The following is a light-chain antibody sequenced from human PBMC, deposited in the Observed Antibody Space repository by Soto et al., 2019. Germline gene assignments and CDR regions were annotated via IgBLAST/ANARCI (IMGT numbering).Light chain of an antibody. V-gene: IGLV2-14*01. CDR3: SSYTSSSTLYV. J-gene: IGLJ1*01. CDR2: DVS. Sequence: QSVLNQPASVSGSPGQSIAISCTGTSGDVAYGCVSWYQQHPGKAPKLMIYDVSNRPSGVSNRFSGSKSGNTASLTISGLQADDEGDYYCSSYTSSSTLYVFGTGTKVTV. CDR1: SGDVAYGC.